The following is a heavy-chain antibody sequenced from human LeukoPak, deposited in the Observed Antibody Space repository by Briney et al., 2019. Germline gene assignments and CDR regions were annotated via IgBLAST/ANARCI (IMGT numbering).Heavy chain of an antibody. J-gene: IGHJ4*02. CDR1: GFTFSSYS. CDR2: ISSSSSYI. V-gene: IGHV3-21*01. D-gene: IGHD3-3*01. CDR3: ARERFLEWLPMPGKVFDY. Sequence: PGGSLRLSCAASGFTFSSYSMNWVRQAPGKGLEWVSSISSSSSYIYYADSVKGRFTISRDNAKNSLYLQMNSLRAEDTAVYYCARERFLEWLPMPGKVFDYWGQGTLVTVSS.